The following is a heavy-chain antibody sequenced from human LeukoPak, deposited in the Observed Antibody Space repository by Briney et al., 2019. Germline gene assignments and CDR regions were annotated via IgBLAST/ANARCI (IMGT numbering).Heavy chain of an antibody. CDR3: ARPQYGACDY. J-gene: IGHJ4*02. CDR2: IYPGDSKT. V-gene: IGHV5-51*01. Sequence: GESLKISCKASGYSFSSYWIGWVRRMPGKGLEWVGIIYPGDSKTRYSPSFQGQVTISVDKSISTAYLQWSSLKASDSAIYYCARPQYGACDYWGQGTRVTVSS. D-gene: IGHD4-17*01. CDR1: GYSFSSYW.